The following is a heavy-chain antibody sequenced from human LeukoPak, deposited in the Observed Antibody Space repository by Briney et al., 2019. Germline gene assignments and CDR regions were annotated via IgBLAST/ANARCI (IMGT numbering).Heavy chain of an antibody. Sequence: GGSLRLSCAASGFTFSSYSMNWVRQAPGKGLEWVSSISSSSSYIYYADSVKGRFTISRDNAKNSLYLQMNSLRAEDTAVYYCARDRGSSGIFSNRDAFDIWGQGTMVTVSS. CDR2: ISSSSSYI. CDR3: ARDRGSSGIFSNRDAFDI. V-gene: IGHV3-21*01. D-gene: IGHD3-9*01. J-gene: IGHJ3*02. CDR1: GFTFSSYS.